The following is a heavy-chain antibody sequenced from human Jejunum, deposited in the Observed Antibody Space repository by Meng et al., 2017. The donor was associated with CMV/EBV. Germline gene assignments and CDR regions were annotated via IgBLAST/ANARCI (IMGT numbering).Heavy chain of an antibody. V-gene: IGHV1-69*05. Sequence: SGGTFSSYAVSWVRQDPGQGLQWMGGIIPIFGVPNYAQKFQGRVTITTDESTSTAFMELRSLRSEDTAVYYCARGHYYHFYYYMDVWGQGTTVTVSS. CDR3: ARGHYYHFYYYMDV. CDR1: GGTFSSYA. CDR2: IIPIFGVP. J-gene: IGHJ6*02. D-gene: IGHD3-10*01.